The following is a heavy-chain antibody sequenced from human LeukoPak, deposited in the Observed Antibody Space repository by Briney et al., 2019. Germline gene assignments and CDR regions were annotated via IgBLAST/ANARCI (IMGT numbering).Heavy chain of an antibody. D-gene: IGHD4/OR15-4a*01. Sequence: GGSLRLSCTVSGFTVSSNSMSWVRQAPGKGLEWVSFIYSGGNTHYSDSVKGRFTISRDNSRNTLFLQMNSLRAEDTAVYYCARRAGAYSHPYDYWGQGTLVTVSS. V-gene: IGHV3-53*01. CDR2: IYSGGNT. CDR3: ARRAGAYSHPYDY. J-gene: IGHJ4*02. CDR1: GFTVSSNS.